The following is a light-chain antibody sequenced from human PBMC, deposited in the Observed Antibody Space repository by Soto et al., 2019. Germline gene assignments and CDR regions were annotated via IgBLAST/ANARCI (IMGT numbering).Light chain of an antibody. CDR2: DVS. CDR3: SSYTSSSTI. CDR1: SSDVGGYNY. V-gene: IGLV2-14*01. J-gene: IGLJ2*01. Sequence: QSALTQPASVSGSPGQSITISCTGISSDVGGYNYVSWYQQHPGKAPKLMIYDVSNRPSGVSNRFSGSKSGNTASLTISGLQAEDDAHYYCSSYTSSSTIFGGGTKLTVL.